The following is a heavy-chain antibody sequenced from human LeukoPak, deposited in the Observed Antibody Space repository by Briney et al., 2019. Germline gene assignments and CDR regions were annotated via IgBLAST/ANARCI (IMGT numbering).Heavy chain of an antibody. D-gene: IGHD3-9*01. Sequence: PSETLSLTCAVYGGSFSGYYWSWIRQPPGKGLEWIGEINHSGSTNYNPSLKSRVTISVDTSKNRFSLKLSSVTAADTAVYYCARLRDILTGYARRAGGFDPWGQGTLVTVSS. CDR3: ARLRDILTGYARRAGGFDP. J-gene: IGHJ5*02. CDR2: INHSGST. CDR1: GGSFSGYY. V-gene: IGHV4-34*01.